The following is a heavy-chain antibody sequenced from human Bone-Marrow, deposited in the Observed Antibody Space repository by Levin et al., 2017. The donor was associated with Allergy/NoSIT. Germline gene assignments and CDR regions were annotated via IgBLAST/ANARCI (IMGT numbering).Heavy chain of an antibody. Sequence: SSETLSLTCAVYGGSFSGYYWSWIRQPPGKGLEWIGEINHSGSTNYNPSLKSRVTISVDTSKNQFSLKLSSVTAADTAVYYCASARWGYDSSGDGEFDYWGQGTLVTVSS. J-gene: IGHJ4*02. V-gene: IGHV4-34*01. CDR1: GGSFSGYY. CDR2: INHSGST. CDR3: ASARWGYDSSGDGEFDY. D-gene: IGHD3-22*01.